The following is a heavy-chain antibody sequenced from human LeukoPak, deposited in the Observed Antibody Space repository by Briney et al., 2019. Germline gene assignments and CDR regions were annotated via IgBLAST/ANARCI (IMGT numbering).Heavy chain of an antibody. CDR3: ARGYDILTGYSDLDY. Sequence: ASVKVSCKPSGYTFTSYGISSVPQAPGQGLKWMGWISAYNGNTNYAQKLQGRVTMTTDTSTSTAYMELRSLRSDDTAVYYCARGYDILTGYSDLDYWGQGTLVTVSS. J-gene: IGHJ4*02. CDR2: ISAYNGNT. D-gene: IGHD3-9*01. CDR1: GYTFTSYG. V-gene: IGHV1-18*01.